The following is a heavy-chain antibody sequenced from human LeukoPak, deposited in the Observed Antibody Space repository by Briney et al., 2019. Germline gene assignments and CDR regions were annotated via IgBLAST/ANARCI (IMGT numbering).Heavy chain of an antibody. CDR2: ISYDGSNK. V-gene: IGHV3-30-3*01. Sequence: GGSLRLSCAASGFTFSSYAMHWVRQAPGKGLEWVAVISYDGSNKYYADSVKGRFTISRDNSKNTLYLQMNSLRAEDTAVYYCAKDLSVTTTSWGQGTLVTVSS. D-gene: IGHD4-17*01. J-gene: IGHJ5*02. CDR1: GFTFSSYA. CDR3: AKDLSVTTTS.